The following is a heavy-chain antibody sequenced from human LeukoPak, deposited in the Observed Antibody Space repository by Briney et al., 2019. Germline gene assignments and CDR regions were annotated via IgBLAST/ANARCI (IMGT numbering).Heavy chain of an antibody. Sequence: ASVKVSCKASGYTFTSYAMHWVRQAPGQRLEWMGWINAGNGNTKYSQKFQGRVTITRDTSASTAYMELSSLRSEDTAVYYCASVVRSYYDILPGYYPAFDPWGQGTLVTGAS. CDR2: INAGNGNT. CDR3: ASVVRSYYDILPGYYPAFDP. J-gene: IGHJ5*02. D-gene: IGHD3-9*01. V-gene: IGHV1-3*01. CDR1: GYTFTSYA.